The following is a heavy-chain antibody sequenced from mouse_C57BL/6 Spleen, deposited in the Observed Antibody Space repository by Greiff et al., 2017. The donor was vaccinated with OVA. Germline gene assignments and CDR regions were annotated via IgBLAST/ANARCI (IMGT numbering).Heavy chain of an antibody. D-gene: IGHD2-4*01. CDR3: VRQRYDYEECAMDY. CDR2: IRSKSNNYAT. Sequence: EVQVVESGGGLVQPKGSLKLSCAASGFSFNTYAMNWVRQAPGKGLEWVARIRSKSNNYATYYADSVKDRFTISRDDSESMLYLQMNNLKTEDTAMYYCVRQRYDYEECAMDYWGQGTSVTVSS. V-gene: IGHV10-1*01. J-gene: IGHJ4*01. CDR1: GFSFNTYA.